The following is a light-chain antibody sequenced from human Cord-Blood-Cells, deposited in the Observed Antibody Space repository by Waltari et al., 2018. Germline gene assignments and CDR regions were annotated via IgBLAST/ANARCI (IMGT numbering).Light chain of an antibody. J-gene: IGLJ3*02. CDR3: SSYTSSSTWV. CDR1: SSDVGGYNY. Sequence: QSALTQPASVSGSPGQSITISCTGTSSDVGGYNYVSWYQQHPVKAPKLMMYDVGKRPHGVSNRSPGSNPGNTASLTISGLQAEDEADYYCSSYTSSSTWVFGGGTKLTVL. CDR2: DVG. V-gene: IGLV2-14*01.